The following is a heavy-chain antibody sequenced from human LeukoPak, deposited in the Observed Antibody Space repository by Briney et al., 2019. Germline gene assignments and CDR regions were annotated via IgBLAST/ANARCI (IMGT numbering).Heavy chain of an antibody. CDR1: GFTFSSYS. V-gene: IGHV3-21*01. J-gene: IGHJ4*02. CDR2: ISSSSSYI. CDR3: ATGPYYDSSGYYPFDY. D-gene: IGHD3-22*01. Sequence: GGSLRLSCAASGFTFSSYSMSWVRQAPGKGLEWVSSISSSSSYIYYADSVKGRFTISRDNAKNSLYLQMNSLRAEDTAVYYCATGPYYDSSGYYPFDYWGQGTLVTVSS.